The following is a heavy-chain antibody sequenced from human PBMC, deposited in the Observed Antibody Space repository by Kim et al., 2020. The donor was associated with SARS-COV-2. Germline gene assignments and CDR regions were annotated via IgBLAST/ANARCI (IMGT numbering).Heavy chain of an antibody. Sequence: SVKVSCKASGGTFSSYAISWVRQAPGQGLEWMGGIIPIFGTANYAQKFQGRVTITADESTSTAYMELSSLRSEDTAVYYCARGSAVAVALGRYYYGMDVWGQGTTVTVSS. CDR3: ARGSAVAVALGRYYYGMDV. D-gene: IGHD6-19*01. CDR2: IIPIFGTA. J-gene: IGHJ6*02. V-gene: IGHV1-69*13. CDR1: GGTFSSYA.